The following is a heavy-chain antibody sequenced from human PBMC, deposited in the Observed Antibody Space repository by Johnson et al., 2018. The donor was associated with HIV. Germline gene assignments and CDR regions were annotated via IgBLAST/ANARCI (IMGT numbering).Heavy chain of an antibody. V-gene: IGHV3-33*08. Sequence: QVQLVESGGGVVRPGGSLRLSCAASGFTFSSYGMHWVRQAPGKGLEWVAVIWYDGSNKYYADSVKGRFTISRDNSKNTLYLQMNSLGAEDTGLYFCASEIGSSWYSRAFDIWGQGTMVTVSS. D-gene: IGHD6-13*01. CDR1: GFTFSSYG. CDR2: IWYDGSNK. J-gene: IGHJ3*02. CDR3: ASEIGSSWYSRAFDI.